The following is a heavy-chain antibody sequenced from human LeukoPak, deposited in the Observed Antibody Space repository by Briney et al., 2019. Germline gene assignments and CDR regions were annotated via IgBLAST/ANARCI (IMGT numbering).Heavy chain of an antibody. CDR2: ISYDGSNK. V-gene: IGHV3-30*18. J-gene: IGHJ4*02. Sequence: PGGSLRLSCAASGFTFSSYGMHWVRQAPGKGLEWVAVISYDGSNKYYADSVKGRFTISRDNSKNTLYLQMNSLRAEDTAVYYCAKGGTYYDFWSGYYLLDYWGQGTLVTVSS. D-gene: IGHD3-3*01. CDR1: GFTFSSYG. CDR3: AKGGTYYDFWSGYYLLDY.